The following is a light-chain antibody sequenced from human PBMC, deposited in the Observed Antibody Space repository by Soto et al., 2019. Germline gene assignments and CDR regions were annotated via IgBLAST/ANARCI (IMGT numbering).Light chain of an antibody. CDR1: SSDVGGYNY. V-gene: IGLV2-14*01. CDR2: DVS. J-gene: IGLJ3*02. CDR3: SAYTSSPSWV. Sequence: QSALTQPASVSGSPGQSITISCTGTSSDVGGYNYVSWYQQHPGKAPKLMIYDVSNRPSGVSNRFSGSKSGNTASLTISGLQAEDEAEYYCSAYTSSPSWVFGGGTKLTVL.